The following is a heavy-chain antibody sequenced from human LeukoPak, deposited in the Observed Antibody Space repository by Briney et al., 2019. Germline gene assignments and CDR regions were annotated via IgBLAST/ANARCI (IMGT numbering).Heavy chain of an antibody. Sequence: GGSQRLSFAASGFTFSFYGMSWVRQAPGKGLEWVSALSGSGGTTYYADFMKGRFTISRDNSKNTLYLQMNSLRAEDTAVYYCARDRVGATLYFDYWGQGTLVTVSS. CDR3: ARDRVGATLYFDY. J-gene: IGHJ4*02. CDR2: LSGSGGTT. D-gene: IGHD1-26*01. CDR1: GFTFSFYG. V-gene: IGHV3-23*01.